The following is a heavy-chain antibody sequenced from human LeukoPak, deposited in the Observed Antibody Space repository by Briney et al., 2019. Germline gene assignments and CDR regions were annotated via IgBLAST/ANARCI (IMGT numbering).Heavy chain of an antibody. D-gene: IGHD4-17*01. Sequence: PSETLSLTCTVSGYSISSGYYWGWIRQPPGKGLEWIGSIYHSGSTYYNPSLKSRVTISVDTSKNQFSLKLSSVTAADTAVYYCAGDYGDPFDYWGQGTLVTVSS. CDR1: GYSISSGYY. V-gene: IGHV4-38-2*02. J-gene: IGHJ4*02. CDR3: AGDYGDPFDY. CDR2: IYHSGST.